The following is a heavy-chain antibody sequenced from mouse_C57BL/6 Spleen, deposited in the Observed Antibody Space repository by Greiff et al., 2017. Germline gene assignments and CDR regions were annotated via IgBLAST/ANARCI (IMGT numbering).Heavy chain of an antibody. CDR1: GYTFTSYW. CDR2: IYPGNSDT. J-gene: IGHJ4*01. Sequence: VQLQQSGTVLARPGASVKMSCKTSGYTFTSYWMHWVKQRPGQGLEWIGAIYPGNSDTSYNQKFKGKAKLTAVTSASTAYMELSSLTNEDSAVYYYTRVYDYDGAMDYWGQGTSVTVSS. V-gene: IGHV1-5*01. D-gene: IGHD2-4*01. CDR3: TRVYDYDGAMDY.